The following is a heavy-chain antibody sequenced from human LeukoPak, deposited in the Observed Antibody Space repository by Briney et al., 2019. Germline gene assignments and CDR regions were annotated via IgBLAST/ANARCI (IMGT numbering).Heavy chain of an antibody. CDR3: AKAVGVAATSPTSYFYYGMDV. V-gene: IGHV3-23*01. J-gene: IGHJ6*02. D-gene: IGHD2-15*01. CDR1: GFTFSSYA. CDR2: ISNRGGSI. Sequence: GGPLRLSCAASGFTFSSYAMSCVRQATGKGLEWVSTISNRGGSIYYVGAVKGRFTISRDNSKNTLYLQMNSLRGEDTAVYFCAKAVGVAATSPTSYFYYGMDVWGQGTTVTVSS.